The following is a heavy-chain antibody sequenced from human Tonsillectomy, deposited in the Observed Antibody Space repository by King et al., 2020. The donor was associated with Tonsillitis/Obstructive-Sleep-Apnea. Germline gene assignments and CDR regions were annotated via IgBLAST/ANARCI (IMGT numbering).Heavy chain of an antibody. D-gene: IGHD3-16*01. Sequence: EVQLVESGGGLVQPGGSLRLSCAASGFSFSSYAMAWVRQAPGKGLEWVSAISGSGGRTFYADSGKGRFTISRDNSKNTLYLQMNSLRAEDTAVYYCSKDPPRGGVTGGRAFDIWGQGTMVTVSS. V-gene: IGHV3-23*04. CDR2: ISGSGGRT. J-gene: IGHJ3*02. CDR3: SKDPPRGGVTGGRAFDI. CDR1: GFSFSSYA.